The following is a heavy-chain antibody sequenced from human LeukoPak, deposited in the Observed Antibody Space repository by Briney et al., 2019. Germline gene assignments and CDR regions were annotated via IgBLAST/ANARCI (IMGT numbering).Heavy chain of an antibody. CDR2: IYYSGST. Sequence: SETLSLTCTVSGGSISSGGYCWSWIRQHPGKGLEWIGYIYYSGSTYYNPSLKSRVTISVDTSKNQFSLKLSSVTAADTAVYYCARDVRGYDFWSGYSRGFDPWGQGTLVTVSS. J-gene: IGHJ5*02. CDR1: GGSISSGGYC. CDR3: ARDVRGYDFWSGYSRGFDP. V-gene: IGHV4-31*03. D-gene: IGHD3-3*01.